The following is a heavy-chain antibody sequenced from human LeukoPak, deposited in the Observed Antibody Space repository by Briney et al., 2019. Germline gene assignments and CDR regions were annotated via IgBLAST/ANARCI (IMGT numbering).Heavy chain of an antibody. D-gene: IGHD3-3*01. V-gene: IGHV1-8*03. CDR3: ARVWGGFWSGSKGFDP. J-gene: IGHJ5*02. CDR2: MNPNSGNT. Sequence: ASVKVSCKASGYTFTSYDINWVRQATGQGLEWMGWMNPNSGNTGYAQKFQGRVTITRNTSISTAYMELSSLRSEDTAVYYCARVWGGFWSGSKGFDPWGQGTLVTVSS. CDR1: GYTFTSYD.